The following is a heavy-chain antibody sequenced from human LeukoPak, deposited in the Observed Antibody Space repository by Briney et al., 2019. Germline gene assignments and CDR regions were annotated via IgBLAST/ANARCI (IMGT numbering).Heavy chain of an antibody. J-gene: IGHJ3*02. CDR2: IYYSGST. D-gene: IGHD6-6*01. CDR3: ARGGSWPLDAFDI. CDR1: GGSISSYY. V-gene: IGHV4-59*01. Sequence: PSETLSLTCTVSGGSISSYYWSWIRQPPGKGLEWIGYIYYSGSTYYNPSLKSRVTISVDTSKNQFSLKLSSVTAADTAVYYCARGGSWPLDAFDIWGQGTMVTVSS.